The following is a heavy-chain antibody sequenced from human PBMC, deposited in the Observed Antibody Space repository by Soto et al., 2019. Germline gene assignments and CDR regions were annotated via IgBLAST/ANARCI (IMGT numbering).Heavy chain of an antibody. CDR1: GFTFSSYG. Sequence: QVQLVESGGGVVQPGRSLRLSCAASGFTFSSYGMHWVRQAPGKGLEWVAVIWYDGGNKYYADSVKGRFTISRDNSKNTLYLQMNSLRAEDTAVYYCARVRAAAGTNWFDPWGQGTLVTVSS. V-gene: IGHV3-33*01. CDR2: IWYDGGNK. J-gene: IGHJ5*02. CDR3: ARVRAAAGTNWFDP. D-gene: IGHD6-13*01.